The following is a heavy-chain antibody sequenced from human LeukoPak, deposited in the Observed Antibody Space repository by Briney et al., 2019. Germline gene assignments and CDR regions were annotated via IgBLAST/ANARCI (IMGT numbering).Heavy chain of an antibody. V-gene: IGHV3-23*01. D-gene: IGHD6-6*01. CDR1: GFTFTTYV. CDR3: AKVRWQLVDY. Sequence: PGGSLRLSCAASGFTFTTYVMSWVRQAPGKGLEWVSAISGSADSTYYADSVKGRFTISRDNSKNTLYLQMNSLRAEDTAVYYCAKVRWQLVDYWGQGTLVTVSS. CDR2: ISGSADST. J-gene: IGHJ4*02.